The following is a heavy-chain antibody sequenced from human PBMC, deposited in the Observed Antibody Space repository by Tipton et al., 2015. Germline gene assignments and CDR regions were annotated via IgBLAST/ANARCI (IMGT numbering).Heavy chain of an antibody. J-gene: IGHJ4*02. Sequence: SLRLSCAASGFTFDDYGMTWVRQVPGKGLEWVAGIDWNGGRTGYADPVKGRFIISRDNAQNSLFLQMNSLTAEDTAFYYCAREGSSWYFGVYWGQGTLVSVSS. CDR1: GFTFDDYG. CDR3: AREGSSWYFGVY. V-gene: IGHV3-20*04. D-gene: IGHD6-13*01. CDR2: IDWNGGRT.